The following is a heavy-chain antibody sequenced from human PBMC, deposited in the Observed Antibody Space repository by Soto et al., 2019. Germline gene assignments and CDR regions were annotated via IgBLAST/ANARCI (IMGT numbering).Heavy chain of an antibody. V-gene: IGHV1-69*01. CDR1: GGTFSSYA. Sequence: QVQLVQSGAEVKKPGSSVKVSCKASGGTFSSYAISWVRQAPGQGLEWMGGIIPIFGTANYAQKFQDRVTITADESTSTAYMELSSLRSEDAAVYYCARSSITLVRGADYTMDVWGQGTTVTVSS. D-gene: IGHD3-10*01. CDR2: IIPIFGTA. CDR3: ARSSITLVRGADYTMDV. J-gene: IGHJ6*02.